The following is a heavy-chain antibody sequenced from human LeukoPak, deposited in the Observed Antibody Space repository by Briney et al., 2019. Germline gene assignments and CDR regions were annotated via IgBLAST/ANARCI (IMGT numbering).Heavy chain of an antibody. CDR2: IYYSGST. J-gene: IGHJ4*02. D-gene: IGHD1-26*01. Sequence: LQTPFLPFTGSGGSISRGGYYWSWIPPPPGEGPGWIWDIYYSGSTYYNPSLKSRVTISIDTSKNQFSLKLNSVTAADTAFYYCARDSVTDDGSHGNFDYWGQGTLVTVSS. V-gene: IGHV4-30-2*01. CDR3: ARDSVTDDGSHGNFDY. CDR1: GGSISRGGYY.